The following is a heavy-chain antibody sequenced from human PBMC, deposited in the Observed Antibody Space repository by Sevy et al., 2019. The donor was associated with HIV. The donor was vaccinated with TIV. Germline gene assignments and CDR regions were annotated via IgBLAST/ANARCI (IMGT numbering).Heavy chain of an antibody. CDR3: ATAPGYYDSAPFDY. V-gene: IGHV3-15*01. Sequence: GGSLRLSCAVSGFTFNNAWMNWVRQAPGTGLQWVGLIKSKIDGETTDYAAPLKGRFTISRDDSKNTLYLQMNSLKIEDTAVYHCATAPGYYDSAPFDYWGPGTLVTVSS. CDR1: GFTFNNAW. D-gene: IGHD3-22*01. J-gene: IGHJ4*02. CDR2: IKSKIDGETT.